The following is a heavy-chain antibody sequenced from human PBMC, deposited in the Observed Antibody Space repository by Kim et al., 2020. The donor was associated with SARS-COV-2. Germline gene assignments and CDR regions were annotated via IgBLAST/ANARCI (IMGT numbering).Heavy chain of an antibody. CDR3: FVVRAYYYGMDV. Sequence: EYAASVKGRFTISRDDSKSIAYLQMNSLKTEDTAVYYCFVVRAYYYGMDVWGQGTTVTVSS. D-gene: IGHD3-10*02. V-gene: IGHV3-49*02. J-gene: IGHJ6*02.